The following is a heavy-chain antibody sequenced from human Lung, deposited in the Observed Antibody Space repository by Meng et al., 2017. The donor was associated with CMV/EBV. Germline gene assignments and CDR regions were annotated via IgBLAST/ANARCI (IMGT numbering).Heavy chain of an antibody. D-gene: IGHD6-13*01. Sequence: LXCAVSGGSISSSNWWSWVRQPPGKGLEWIGEIYHSGSTNYNPSLKSRVTISVDKSKNQFSLKLSSVTAADTAVYYCARDGAAGPANYYYYYGMDVWXQGTXVTVAS. J-gene: IGHJ6*02. CDR3: ARDGAAGPANYYYYYGMDV. CDR1: GGSISSSNW. CDR2: IYHSGST. V-gene: IGHV4-4*02.